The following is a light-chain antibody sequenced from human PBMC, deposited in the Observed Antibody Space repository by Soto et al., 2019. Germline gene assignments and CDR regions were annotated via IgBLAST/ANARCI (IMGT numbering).Light chain of an antibody. CDR1: QSVSNRF. CDR3: QQYSTLPHT. V-gene: IGKV3-20*01. Sequence: ESVLTQSPGTLSLSPGERATLSCRTSQSVSNRFFAWYQQKPGQAPRLLIYGISSRATGIPDRFSGSGSGPDFTLTINRLEPEDFVVYYCQQYSTLPHTFGQGTKLEVK. J-gene: IGKJ2*01. CDR2: GIS.